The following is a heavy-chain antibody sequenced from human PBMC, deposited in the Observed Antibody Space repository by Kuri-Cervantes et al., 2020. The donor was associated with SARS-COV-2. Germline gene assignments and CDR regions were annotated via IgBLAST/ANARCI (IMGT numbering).Heavy chain of an antibody. CDR2: INPDGSYT. CDR3: ARAYGSGSYYWYYFDY. V-gene: IGHV3-74*01. Sequence: GESLKISCAASGFTFSGHWIHWVRQAPGKGLVWVSRINPDGSYTNNADSVKGRFTLSRDNAKNMLFLQMNSLRAEDTAVYYCARAYGSGSYYWYYFDYWGQGTLVTVSS. D-gene: IGHD3-10*01. J-gene: IGHJ4*02. CDR1: GFTFSGHW.